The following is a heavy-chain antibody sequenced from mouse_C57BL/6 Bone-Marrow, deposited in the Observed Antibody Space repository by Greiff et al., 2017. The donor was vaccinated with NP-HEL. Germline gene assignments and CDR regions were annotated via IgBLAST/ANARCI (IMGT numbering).Heavy chain of an antibody. D-gene: IGHD1-1*01. J-gene: IGHJ2*01. CDR3: ARWDTTVVEGDYFDY. Sequence: VQLQQSGAELARPGASVKLSCKASGYTFTSYGISWVKQRPGQGLEWIGEIYPRSGNTYYNEKFKGKATLTADKSSSTAYMELRSLTSEDSAVYFCARWDTTVVEGDYFDYWGQGTTLTVSS. CDR2: IYPRSGNT. CDR1: GYTFTSYG. V-gene: IGHV1-81*01.